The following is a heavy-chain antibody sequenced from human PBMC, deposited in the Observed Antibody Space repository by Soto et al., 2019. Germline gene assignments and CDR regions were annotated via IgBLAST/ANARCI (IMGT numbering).Heavy chain of an antibody. CDR3: TFGQYDPRGLDAFDI. V-gene: IGHV3-15*07. Sequence: GGSLRLSCAASGFTFSNAWMNWVRQAPGKGLEWVGRIKSKTDGGTTDYAAPVKGRFTISRDDSKNTLYLQMNSLKTEDTAVYYCTFGQYDPRGLDAFDIWGQGTMVTVSS. D-gene: IGHD1-1*01. J-gene: IGHJ3*02. CDR1: GFTFSNAW. CDR2: IKSKTDGGTT.